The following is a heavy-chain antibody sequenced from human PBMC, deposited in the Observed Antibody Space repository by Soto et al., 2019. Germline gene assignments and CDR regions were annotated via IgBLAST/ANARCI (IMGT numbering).Heavy chain of an antibody. CDR1: GYSFTSYW. D-gene: IGHD6-19*01. Sequence: PGESLKISCKGSGYSFTSYWIGWVRQMPGKGLEWMGMIYPRDSITRYSPSFQGQVTISADKSISTAYLQWTSLKASDTAMYYCARSRRGAYSSGWYSPSGYYNYGIDVWGQGTKVTVS. V-gene: IGHV5-51*01. CDR2: IYPRDSIT. CDR3: ARSRRGAYSSGWYSPSGYYNYGIDV. J-gene: IGHJ6*02.